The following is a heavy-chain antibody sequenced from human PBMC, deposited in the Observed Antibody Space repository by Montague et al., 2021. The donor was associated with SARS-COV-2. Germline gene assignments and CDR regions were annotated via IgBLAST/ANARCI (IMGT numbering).Heavy chain of an antibody. Sequence: SETLSLTCAVYGGSFSGYYWNWIRQPPGKGLEWIGEINHSGSANYNPSLKRRVTTSVDTSKNQFSLKLNSVTAADTAVYYCARLGEGVVPAPILGVGPYYSYFYMDVWGKGATVTVSS. V-gene: IGHV4-34*01. CDR1: GGSFSGYY. J-gene: IGHJ6*03. D-gene: IGHD2-2*02. CDR3: ARLGEGVVPAPILGVGPYYSYFYMDV. CDR2: INHSGSA.